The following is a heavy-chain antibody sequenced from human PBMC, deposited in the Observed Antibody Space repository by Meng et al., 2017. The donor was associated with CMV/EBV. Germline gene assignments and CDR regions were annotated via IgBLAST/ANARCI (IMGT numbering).Heavy chain of an antibody. CDR1: GGSISSSSYY. Sequence: SETLSLTCTVSGGSISSSSYYWGWLRQPPGKGLEWIGSIYYSGSTYYNPSLKSRVTISVDTSKNQFSLKLSSVTAADTAVYYCARQGGGDWGDYWGQGTLVTVSS. CDR2: IYYSGST. V-gene: IGHV4-39*01. CDR3: ARQGGGDWGDY. D-gene: IGHD3-16*01. J-gene: IGHJ4*02.